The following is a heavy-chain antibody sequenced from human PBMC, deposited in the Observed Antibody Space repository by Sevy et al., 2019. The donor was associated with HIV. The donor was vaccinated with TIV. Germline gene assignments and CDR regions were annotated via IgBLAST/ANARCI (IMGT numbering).Heavy chain of an antibody. Sequence: GGSLRLSCVASGFTFRNAWMTWVRQVPGKGLEWVGRIVNDPDGGTTDYAAPVKGRFIISRDDSKNTLYRQMNSLKTEDIAVYYCSTDIVVQSGYSADFSRINPDFSHNSGADVWGQGTTVTVSS. CDR1: GFTFRNAW. CDR3: STDIVVQSGYSADFSRINPDFSHNSGADV. J-gene: IGHJ6*02. V-gene: IGHV3-15*04. D-gene: IGHD5-18*01. CDR2: IVNDPDGGTT.